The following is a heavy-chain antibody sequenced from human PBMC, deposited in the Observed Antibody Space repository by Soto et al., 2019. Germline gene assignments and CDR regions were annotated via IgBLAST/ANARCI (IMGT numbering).Heavy chain of an antibody. D-gene: IGHD2-2*03. CDR2: INAGNGNT. CDR3: ARDGVGYCISTSCLNWFDP. V-gene: IGHV1-3*01. J-gene: IGHJ5*02. Sequence: VKVSCKASGYTFTSYAMHWVRQAPGQRLEWMGWINAGNGNTKYAQKLQGRVTMTTDTSTSTAYMELRSLRSDDTAVYYCARDGVGYCISTSCLNWFDPWGQGTLVTVSS. CDR1: GYTFTSYA.